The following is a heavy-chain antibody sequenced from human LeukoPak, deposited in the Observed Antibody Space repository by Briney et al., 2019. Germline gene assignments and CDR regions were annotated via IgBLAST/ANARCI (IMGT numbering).Heavy chain of an antibody. Sequence: GRSLRLSCAASGFTFSSYGMHWVRQAPGKGLEWVAVISYDGSNKYYADSAKGRFTISRDNSKNTLYLQMNSLRAEDTAVYHCAREPVVVPSFYYYYGMDVWGQGTTVTVSS. J-gene: IGHJ6*02. D-gene: IGHD2-2*01. CDR3: AREPVVVPSFYYYYGMDV. CDR1: GFTFSSYG. CDR2: ISYDGSNK. V-gene: IGHV3-30*03.